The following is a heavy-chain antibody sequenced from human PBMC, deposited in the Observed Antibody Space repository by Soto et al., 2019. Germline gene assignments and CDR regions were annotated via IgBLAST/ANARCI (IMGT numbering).Heavy chain of an antibody. CDR1: GGSFSGYY. CDR2: INHSGST. V-gene: IGHV4-34*01. CDR3: AGISGSYFRHYGMDV. J-gene: IGHJ6*02. Sequence: SETLSLTCAVYGGSFSGYYCSFIRHPPGKGLEWIGEINHSGSTNYNPSLKSRVTISVDTSKNQFSLKLSSVTAADTAVYYCAGISGSYFRHYGMDVWGQGTTVTVSS. D-gene: IGHD3-10*01.